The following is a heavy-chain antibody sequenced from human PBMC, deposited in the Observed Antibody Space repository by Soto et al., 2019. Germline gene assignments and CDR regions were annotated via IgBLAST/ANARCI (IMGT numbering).Heavy chain of an antibody. V-gene: IGHV3-53*01. D-gene: IGHD4-17*01. CDR2: IYSGGST. CDR3: ARDQLRTDYYYYGMDV. CDR1: GFTVSSNY. Sequence: PGGSLRLSCAASGFTVSSNYMSWVRQAPGKGLEWVSVIYSGGSTYYADSVKGRFTISRDNSKNTLYLQMNSLRAEDTAVYYCARDQLRTDYYYYGMDVWGQGTTVTVSS. J-gene: IGHJ6*02.